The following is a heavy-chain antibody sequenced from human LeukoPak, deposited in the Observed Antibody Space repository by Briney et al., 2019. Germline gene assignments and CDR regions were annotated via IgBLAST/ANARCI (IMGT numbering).Heavy chain of an antibody. J-gene: IGHJ4*01. Sequence: PAETLSLPCAAYGGSFSGYYWSGFGRPPGRGREWFGAINHSGSTNYNPSLKSRDTISVDTSKNQFSLKLSSVTAADTAVYYCARGQAYYDFWSGHLSPGYWGNGILVTVSS. CDR1: GGSFSGYY. D-gene: IGHD3-3*01. CDR2: INHSGST. CDR3: ARGQAYYDFWSGHLSPGY. V-gene: IGHV4-34*01.